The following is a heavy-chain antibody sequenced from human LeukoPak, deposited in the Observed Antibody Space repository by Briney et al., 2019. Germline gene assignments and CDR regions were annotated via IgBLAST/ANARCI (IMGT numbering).Heavy chain of an antibody. CDR2: ISPIFGTV. CDR1: GGTFSSYA. CDR3: ARDHMAAYDSSGYPIAYFDY. V-gene: IGHV1-69*13. J-gene: IGHJ4*02. D-gene: IGHD3-22*01. Sequence: ASVKVSCKASGGTFSSYAISWVRQAPGQGLEWMGGISPIFGTVNYAQKFQGRVTITADESTSTAYMELSSLRSEDTAVYYCARDHMAAYDSSGYPIAYFDYWGQGTLVTVSS.